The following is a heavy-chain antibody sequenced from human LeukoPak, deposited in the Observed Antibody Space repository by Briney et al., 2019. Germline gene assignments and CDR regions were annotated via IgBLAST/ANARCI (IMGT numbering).Heavy chain of an antibody. V-gene: IGHV1-69*01. Sequence: GASVKVSSEDSRDTPRSYAISGVPQAPRRGLECMGGLIPIFVTAHYAQKFQGRVTITADESTSTAYMELSSLRSEDTAVYYCARSSRPPKLKNFWSGYPMGNWFDPWGQGTLVTVSS. J-gene: IGHJ5*02. CDR2: LIPIFVTA. CDR1: RDTPRSYA. D-gene: IGHD3-3*01. CDR3: ARSSRPPKLKNFWSGYPMGNWFDP.